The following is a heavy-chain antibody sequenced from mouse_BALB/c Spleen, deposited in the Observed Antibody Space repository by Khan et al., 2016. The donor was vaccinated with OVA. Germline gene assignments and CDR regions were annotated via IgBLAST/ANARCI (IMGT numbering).Heavy chain of an antibody. D-gene: IGHD4-1*01. CDR1: GFTFSAYG. J-gene: IGHJ3*01. CDR2: INSDGGYT. V-gene: IGHV5-6*01. CDR3: ASHLTGSFAY. Sequence: EVQGVESGGDLVKPGGSLRLSCAASGFTFSAYGMAWVRQAPDKRLEWVATINSDGGYTYYPATVKGRFTISRNNAENTLSLQMSSLKSEDTAIYYCASHLTGSFAYWGQGTLVTVSA.